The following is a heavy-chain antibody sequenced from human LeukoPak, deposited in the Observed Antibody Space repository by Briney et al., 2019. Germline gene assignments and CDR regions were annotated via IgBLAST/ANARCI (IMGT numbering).Heavy chain of an antibody. Sequence: PGGSLRLSCAASGFTFSSYAMSWVRQAPGKGLEWVSAISGSGGSTYYADSVKGRFTNSRDNSKNTLYLQMNSLRAEDTAVYYCAKDSVAGMCFDYWGQGTLVTVSS. CDR1: GFTFSSYA. D-gene: IGHD6-19*01. J-gene: IGHJ4*02. V-gene: IGHV3-23*01. CDR2: ISGSGGST. CDR3: AKDSVAGMCFDY.